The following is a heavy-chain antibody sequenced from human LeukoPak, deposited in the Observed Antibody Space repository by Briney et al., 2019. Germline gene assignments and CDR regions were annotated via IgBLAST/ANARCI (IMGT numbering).Heavy chain of an antibody. J-gene: IGHJ3*02. D-gene: IGHD3-10*01. V-gene: IGHV1-69*13. CDR3: AREHYYGSGSYLRAFDI. CDR2: IIPIFGTA. CDR1: GGTFSNYA. Sequence: GASVKVSCKASGGTFSNYAINWVRQAPGQGLEWMGGIIPIFGTANYAQKFQGRVTITADESTSTAYMELSSLRSEDTAVYYCAREHYYGSGSYLRAFDIWGQGTMVTASS.